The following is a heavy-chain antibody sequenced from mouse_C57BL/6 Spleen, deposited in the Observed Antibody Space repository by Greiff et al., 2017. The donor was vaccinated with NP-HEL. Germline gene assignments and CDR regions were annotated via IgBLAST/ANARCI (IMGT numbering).Heavy chain of an antibody. CDR2: INPYNGGT. CDR3: ARRTVVPNYYAMDY. J-gene: IGHJ4*01. Sequence: VQLKESGPVLVKPGASVKMSCKASGYTFTDYYMNWVKQSHGKSLEWIGVINPYNGGTSYNQKFKGKATLTVDKSSSTAYMELNSLTSEDSAVYYCARRTVVPNYYAMDYWGQGTSVTVSS. D-gene: IGHD1-1*01. V-gene: IGHV1-19*01. CDR1: GYTFTDYY.